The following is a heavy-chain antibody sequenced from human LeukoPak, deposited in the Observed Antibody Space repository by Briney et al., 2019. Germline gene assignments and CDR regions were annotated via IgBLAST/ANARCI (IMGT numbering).Heavy chain of an antibody. J-gene: IGHJ4*02. CDR3: AKELNYYDSSGYGDY. Sequence: PGGSLRLSCAASGFTLSSYAMSWVRQAPGKGLEWVSAISGSGGSTYYADSVKGRFTISRDNSKNTLYLQMNSLRAEDTAVYYCAKELNYYDSSGYGDYWGQGTLVTVSS. V-gene: IGHV3-23*01. D-gene: IGHD3-22*01. CDR1: GFTLSSYA. CDR2: ISGSGGST.